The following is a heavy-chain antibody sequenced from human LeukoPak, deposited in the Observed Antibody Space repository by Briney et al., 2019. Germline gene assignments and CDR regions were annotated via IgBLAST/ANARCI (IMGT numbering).Heavy chain of an antibody. CDR2: IYYSGST. V-gene: IGHV4-59*08. D-gene: IGHD4-11*01. CDR1: GGSISSYY. CDR3: AGGDMTTRFRPAAFDI. J-gene: IGHJ3*02. Sequence: SETLSLTCTVSGGSISSYYWSWIRQPPGKGLEWIGYIYYSGSTNYNPSLKSRVTISVDTSKNQFSLKLSSVTAADTAVYYCAGGDMTTRFRPAAFDIWGQGTMVTVSS.